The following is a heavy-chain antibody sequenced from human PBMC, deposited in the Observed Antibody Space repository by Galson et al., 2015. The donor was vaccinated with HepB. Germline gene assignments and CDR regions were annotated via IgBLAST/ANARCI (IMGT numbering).Heavy chain of an antibody. CDR2: IIPILGIA. D-gene: IGHD5-24*01. CDR1: GGTFSSYT. J-gene: IGHJ1*01. CDR3: ARQGRDGYNTPRVEAEYFQH. V-gene: IGHV1-69*02. Sequence: SVKVSCKASGGTFSSYTISWVRQAPGQGLEWMGRIIPILGIANYAQKFQGRVTITADKSTSTAYMELSSLRSEDTAVYYCARQGRDGYNTPRVEAEYFQHWGQGTLVTVSS.